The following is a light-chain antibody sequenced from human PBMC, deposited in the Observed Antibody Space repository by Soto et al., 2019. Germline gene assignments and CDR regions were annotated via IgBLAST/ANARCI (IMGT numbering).Light chain of an antibody. CDR2: DAS. Sequence: DIQMTQSPSTLSASVGDRVTIACRASQSISSWLAWYQQKPGKAPKLLIYDASSLESGVPSRFSGSGCGTEFTLTISSLQPDDFATYYCQQYNSYSGYTFGQGTKLEIK. V-gene: IGKV1-5*01. CDR1: QSISSW. J-gene: IGKJ2*01. CDR3: QQYNSYSGYT.